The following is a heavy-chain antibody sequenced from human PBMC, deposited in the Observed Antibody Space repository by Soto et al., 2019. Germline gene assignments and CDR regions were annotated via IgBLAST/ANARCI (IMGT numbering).Heavy chain of an antibody. V-gene: IGHV1-69*01. CDR1: GGIFSSYA. CDR3: ARSRPQGSDFPGVIPWDALDV. J-gene: IGHJ3*01. D-gene: IGHD2-21*01. Sequence: QEQLVQSGAEVKKPGSSVKVSCKASGGIFSSYAISWVRQAPGQGLEWMGGIIPIFGTANYAQKFQGRVTITADESTNTAYMDLSSLKSEDTAVYFCARSRPQGSDFPGVIPWDALDVWGQGTLVTVSS. CDR2: IIPIFGTA.